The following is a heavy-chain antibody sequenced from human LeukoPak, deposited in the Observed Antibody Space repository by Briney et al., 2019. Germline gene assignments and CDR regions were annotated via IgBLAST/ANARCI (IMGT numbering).Heavy chain of an antibody. CDR1: VYSLSGYV. D-gene: IGHD3-22*01. J-gene: IGHJ4*02. Sequence: VGSLRVSSAAPVYSLSGYVMHWGRPAPRKGLEWVAVTWYDGSNKYYADSVKGRFTISRDNSKNTLYLQMNSLRAEDTAVYYCARDRSPYSSGYDYWGQGTLVTVSS. CDR2: TWYDGSNK. CDR3: ARDRSPYSSGYDY. V-gene: IGHV3-33*01.